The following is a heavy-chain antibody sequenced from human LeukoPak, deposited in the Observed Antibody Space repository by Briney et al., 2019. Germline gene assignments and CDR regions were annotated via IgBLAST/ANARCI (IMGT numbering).Heavy chain of an antibody. J-gene: IGHJ4*02. CDR1: GFTVSSYY. V-gene: IGHV3-53*01. CDR3: ARGIDY. Sequence: GGSLRLSCAASGFTVSSYYMNWVRQAPGKELEWVSVIYTGGGRYYADSVSRRFTISRDTSKNMVFLQMNSLRVEDTAVYYCARGIDYWGRGTLVTVSS. CDR2: IYTGGGR.